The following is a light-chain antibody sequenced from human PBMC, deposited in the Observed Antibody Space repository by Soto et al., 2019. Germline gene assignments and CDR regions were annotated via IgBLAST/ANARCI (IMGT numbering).Light chain of an antibody. J-gene: IGLJ2*01. CDR1: KLGDKY. CDR3: QAWDSSTVV. Sequence: SYELTQPPSVSVSPGQTASITCSGDKLGDKYACWYQQKLSQSPVLVIYQDSKRPSGIPERFSGSNSGNTATLTISGTQAMDEADYYCQAWDSSTVVFGGGTKLTVL. CDR2: QDS. V-gene: IGLV3-1*01.